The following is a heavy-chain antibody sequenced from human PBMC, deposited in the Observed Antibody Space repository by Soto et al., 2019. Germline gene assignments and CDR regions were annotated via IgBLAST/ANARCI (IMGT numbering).Heavy chain of an antibody. V-gene: IGHV3-9*01. D-gene: IGHD2-15*01. Sequence: EVQLVESGGGLVQPGRSLRLSCAASGFTFDDYAMHWVRQAPGKGLEWVAGISWNSGSIGYADSVKGRFTISRDNAKNSLYLQMNSLRAEDTALYYCAREGYLDLVYYFYGMDVWGQGTTVTVSS. CDR3: AREGYLDLVYYFYGMDV. CDR2: ISWNSGSI. J-gene: IGHJ6*02. CDR1: GFTFDDYA.